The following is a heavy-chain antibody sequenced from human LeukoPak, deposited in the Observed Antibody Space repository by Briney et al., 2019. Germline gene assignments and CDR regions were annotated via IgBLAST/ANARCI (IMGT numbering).Heavy chain of an antibody. V-gene: IGHV1-18*01. D-gene: IGHD3-22*01. J-gene: IGHJ1*01. CDR3: ARDYYDSSGYAEYFQH. CDR2: ISAYNGNT. CDR1: GYTFTNYG. Sequence: ASVKVSCKTSGYTFTNYGISWVRQAPGHGLEWMGWISAYNGNTNYAQKLQGRVTMTTDTSTSTAYMELRSLRSDDTAVYYCARDYYDSSGYAEYFQHWGQGTLVTVSS.